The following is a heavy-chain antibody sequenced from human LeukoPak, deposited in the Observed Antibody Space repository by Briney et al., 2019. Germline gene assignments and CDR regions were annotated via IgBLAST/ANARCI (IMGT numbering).Heavy chain of an antibody. CDR3: ASLRTGGYSWGLSD. CDR2: INPNNGGT. V-gene: IGHV1-2*02. D-gene: IGHD1-26*01. CDR1: GYTFTGYY. J-gene: IGHJ4*02. Sequence: ASVKVSCTASGYTFTGYYIHWVRQAPGQGLEWMGWINPNNGGTNYAQKFQGRVTMTRDTSISTTYMEVSRLRSDDTAVYYCASLRTGGYSWGLSDWGQGTLVTVSS.